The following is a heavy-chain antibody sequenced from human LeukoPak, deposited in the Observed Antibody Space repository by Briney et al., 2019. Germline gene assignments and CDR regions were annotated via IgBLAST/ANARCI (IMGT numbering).Heavy chain of an antibody. J-gene: IGHJ4*02. Sequence: ASVKVSCKASGYTFTSYGISWVRQAPGQGLEWMGWISAYNGNTDYAQQLQGRVTMTTDTSTSTGYMELRSLRSDDTAVYYCAREANWGTMDFDYWGQGTLVTVSS. CDR1: GYTFTSYG. CDR3: AREANWGTMDFDY. CDR2: ISAYNGNT. D-gene: IGHD7-27*01. V-gene: IGHV1-18*01.